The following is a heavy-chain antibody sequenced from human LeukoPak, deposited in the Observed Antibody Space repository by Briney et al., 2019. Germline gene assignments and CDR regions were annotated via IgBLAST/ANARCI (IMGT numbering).Heavy chain of an antibody. J-gene: IGHJ3*02. D-gene: IGHD1-26*01. CDR2: IYTSGRT. CDR1: GGTISSGCYI. Sequence: SETLTLTCTVSGGTISSGCYIWSWMRQPAGKGLEWIGRIYTSGRTTYYPNRKCRVSRSVDKSTHQFSLNLSSVEAADMADYSGASDRIVVDACDIWGQGTIVTVSS. CDR3: ASDRIVVDACDI. V-gene: IGHV4-61*02.